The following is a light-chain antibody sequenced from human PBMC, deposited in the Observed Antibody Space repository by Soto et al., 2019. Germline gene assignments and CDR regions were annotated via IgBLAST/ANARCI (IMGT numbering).Light chain of an antibody. CDR2: GAS. Sequence: DIQMTQSPSSLSASVGDRVTITYRASQSISSFLNWYQQKAGKAPKLLIYGASTLQSGVPSRFSGSGSGTEFALAISSLQPEDFATYYCQQLITYPQTFGQGTKVDIK. V-gene: IGKV1-9*01. J-gene: IGKJ1*01. CDR3: QQLITYPQT. CDR1: QSISSF.